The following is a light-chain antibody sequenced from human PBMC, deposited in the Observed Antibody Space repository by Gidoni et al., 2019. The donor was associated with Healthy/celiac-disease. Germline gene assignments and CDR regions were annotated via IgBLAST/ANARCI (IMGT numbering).Light chain of an antibody. CDR3: QQYNNWPRT. CDR1: QSVSSN. CDR2: GAS. J-gene: IGKJ1*01. Sequence: EIVMKQSPATLSVSPGERATLSCRASQSVSSNLAGYQQKPGQAPRLLIYGASTRATGIPARFSGSGSGTEFTLTISSLQSEDFAVYYCQQYNNWPRTFGQGTKVEIK. V-gene: IGKV3-15*01.